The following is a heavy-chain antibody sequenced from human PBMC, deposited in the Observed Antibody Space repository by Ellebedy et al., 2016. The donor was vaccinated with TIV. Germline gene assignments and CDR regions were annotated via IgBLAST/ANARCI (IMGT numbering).Heavy chain of an antibody. CDR1: AFTFGNYA. J-gene: IGHJ4*02. Sequence: GGSLRLSXAASAFTFGNYAMSWVRQAPGKGLEWVSGLSGSGGSTDYADSVKGRFTISRDNSKNTLYLQMNSLRAEDTAIYYCVRETSVWGQGTLVTVSS. CDR2: LSGSGGST. CDR3: VRETSV. V-gene: IGHV3-23*01.